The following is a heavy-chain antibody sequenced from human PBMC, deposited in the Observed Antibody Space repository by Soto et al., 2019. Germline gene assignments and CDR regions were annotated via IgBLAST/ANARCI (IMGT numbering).Heavy chain of an antibody. Sequence: QVQLVESGGGVVQPGRSLRLSCAASGFTFSSYGMHWVRQAPGKGLEWVAGIWYDGSNKYYADSVKGRFTISRDNSKNTLYLQMNSLRAEDTAVYYCARDSKRGYSGYTWVIGGFDYWGQGTLVTVSS. CDR3: ARDSKRGYSGYTWVIGGFDY. CDR1: GFTFSSYG. V-gene: IGHV3-33*01. D-gene: IGHD5-12*01. J-gene: IGHJ4*02. CDR2: IWYDGSNK.